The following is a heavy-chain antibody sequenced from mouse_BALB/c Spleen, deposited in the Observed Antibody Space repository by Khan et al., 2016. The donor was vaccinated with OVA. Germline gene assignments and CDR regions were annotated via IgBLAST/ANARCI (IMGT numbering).Heavy chain of an antibody. J-gene: IGHJ4*01. CDR3: ASANYYGRSCYAMDY. CDR1: GYTFTSYW. V-gene: IGHV1S41*01. Sequence: DLVKPGASVKLSCKASGYTFTSYWNNWIKQRPGQGLEWIGRIGPGSSNAYYNDMFEAKATLTVDTSSNTAYIQLSSLSSEDSAVYFCASANYYGRSCYAMDYWGQGTSVTVSA. CDR2: IGPGSSNA. D-gene: IGHD1-1*01.